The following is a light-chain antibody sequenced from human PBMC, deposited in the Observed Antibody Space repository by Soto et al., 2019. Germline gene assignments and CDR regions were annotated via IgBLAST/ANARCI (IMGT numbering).Light chain of an antibody. J-gene: IGKJ1*01. CDR3: QQSYSTPWT. CDR2: GAS. Sequence: EIVLTQSPGTLSLSPGERATLSCRASQSVSSSYLAWYQQKPGQAPRLLIYGASSRATGIPDRFSGSGSGTDFTLTINSLQPEDFATYYCQQSYSTPWTFGQGTKVDIK. V-gene: IGKV3-20*01. CDR1: QSVSSSY.